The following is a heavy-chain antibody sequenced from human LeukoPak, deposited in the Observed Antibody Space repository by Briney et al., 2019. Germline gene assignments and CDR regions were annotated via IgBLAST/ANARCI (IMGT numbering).Heavy chain of an antibody. Sequence: SVKVSCKASGGTFSSYAISWVRQAPGRGLEWMGGIIPMFGRANYAQKFQGRVTITADESTSTAYMELSSLRSEDTAVYYCARVPYYYDSSGYYAYYYYGMDVWGQGTTVTVSS. CDR1: GGTFSSYA. CDR3: ARVPYYYDSSGYYAYYYYGMDV. CDR2: IIPMFGRA. V-gene: IGHV1-69*01. D-gene: IGHD3-22*01. J-gene: IGHJ6*02.